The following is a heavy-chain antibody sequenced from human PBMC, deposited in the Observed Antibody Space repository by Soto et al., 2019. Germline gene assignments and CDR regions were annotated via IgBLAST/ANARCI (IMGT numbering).Heavy chain of an antibody. CDR2: ISYDGSNK. Sequence: GGSLRLSCAASGFTFSSYAMHWVRQAPGKGLEWVAVISYDGSNKYYADSVKGRFTISRDNSKNTLYLQMNSLRAEDTAVYYCARDQEQEGLLAYYGMDVWGQGTTVTVSS. CDR3: ARDQEQEGLLAYYGMDV. CDR1: GFTFSSYA. V-gene: IGHV3-30-3*01. D-gene: IGHD4-17*01. J-gene: IGHJ6*02.